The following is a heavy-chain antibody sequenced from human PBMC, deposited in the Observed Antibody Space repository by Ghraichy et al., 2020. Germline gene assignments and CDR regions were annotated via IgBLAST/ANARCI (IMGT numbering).Heavy chain of an antibody. V-gene: IGHV4-59*01. CDR2: ISYNGFT. CDR3: ARGPLRNRLDSFDV. Sequence: SETLSLTCSVSLGSITNYYWSWIRQSPRQGLEYIGHISYNGFTNYNPSLKSRLTISVDRSKNQFSLRLSSVTAADTAVYYCARGPLRNRLDSFDVWGQGKVITVSS. CDR1: LGSITNYY. J-gene: IGHJ3*01.